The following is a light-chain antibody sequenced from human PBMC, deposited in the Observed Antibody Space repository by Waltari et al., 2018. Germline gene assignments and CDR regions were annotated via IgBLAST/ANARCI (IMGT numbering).Light chain of an antibody. J-gene: IGKJ4*01. CDR3: MQALQSPLT. CDR2: LGS. V-gene: IGKV2-28*01. Sequence: DIVMTQSPLSLPVTPGEPASISCKSSRSLLHSSGYNYVDWYLQKPGQSPQLLISLGSNRASGVPDRFSGSGSGTDFTLKISRVDADDVGVYYCMQALQSPLTFGGGTKVEIK. CDR1: RSLLHSSGYNY.